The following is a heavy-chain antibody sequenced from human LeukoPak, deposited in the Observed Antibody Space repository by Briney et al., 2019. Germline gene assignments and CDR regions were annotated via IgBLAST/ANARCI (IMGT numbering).Heavy chain of an antibody. Sequence: ASVKVSCKASGYTFTSYYMHWVRQAPGQGPEWMGIINPSGGSTSYAQKFQGRVTMTRDTSTSTVYMELSSLRSEDTAVYYCARVGPQWLVQRGAFDIWGQGTMVTVSS. CDR3: ARVGPQWLVQRGAFDI. CDR1: GYTFTSYY. J-gene: IGHJ3*02. CDR2: INPSGGST. D-gene: IGHD6-19*01. V-gene: IGHV1-46*01.